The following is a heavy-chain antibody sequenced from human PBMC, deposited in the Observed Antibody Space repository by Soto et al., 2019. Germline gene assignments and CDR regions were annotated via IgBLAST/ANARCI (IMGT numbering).Heavy chain of an antibody. J-gene: IGHJ5*02. CDR1: GGSFSGYY. V-gene: IGHV4-34*01. CDR3: ARVYCSGGICYSPASFVWFDP. Sequence: SETLSLTCAVYGGSFSGYYWSWIRQPPGKGLEWIGEINHSGSTNYNPSLKSRVTISVDTSKNQFSLKLSSVTAADTAVYYCARVYCSGGICYSPASFVWFDPWGQGTLVTVSS. CDR2: INHSGST. D-gene: IGHD2-15*01.